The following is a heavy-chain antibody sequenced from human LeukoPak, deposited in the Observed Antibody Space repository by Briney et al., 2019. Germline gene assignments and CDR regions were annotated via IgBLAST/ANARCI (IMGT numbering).Heavy chain of an antibody. CDR2: ICSGGST. V-gene: IGHV3-66*01. D-gene: IGHD6-13*01. J-gene: IGHJ4*02. CDR3: ARDRAIATYYFYY. Sequence: GGSLRFSCAASGFTVSSNYMIWVRQAPGKGLGWVSVICSGGSTYYADSVKGRFTISRDNSKNTLYLQMNSLRAEDTAVYYCARDRAIATYYFYYWGQGTLVTVSS. CDR1: GFTVSSNY.